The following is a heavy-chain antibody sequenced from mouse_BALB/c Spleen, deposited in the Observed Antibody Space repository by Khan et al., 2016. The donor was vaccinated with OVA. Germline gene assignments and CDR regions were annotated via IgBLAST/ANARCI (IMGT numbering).Heavy chain of an antibody. J-gene: IGHJ1*01. CDR2: IYPTGYFT. CDR1: GYTFTNYW. V-gene: IGHV1-63*02. D-gene: IGHD3-1*01. Sequence: VQLQQSGNELIRPGTSVKMSCKASGYTFTNYWLGWVKQRPGHGLEWIGDIYPTGYFTNYNEKFKGKATLTVDTSSNTAYMQLSGLTSEDSAVYFCTRWATWFFDVWGEGTTVTVSS. CDR3: TRWATWFFDV.